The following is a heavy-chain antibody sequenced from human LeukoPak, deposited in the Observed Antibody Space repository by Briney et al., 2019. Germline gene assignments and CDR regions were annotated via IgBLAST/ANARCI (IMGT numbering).Heavy chain of an antibody. CDR2: ISWNSGSI. J-gene: IGHJ6*03. CDR3: AKGVGATFRYYYMDV. D-gene: IGHD1-26*01. V-gene: IGHV3-9*03. CDR1: RFTFDDYA. Sequence: PGGSLRLSCAASRFTFDDYAMHWVRPAPGKGLGWVSGISWNSGSIGYADSVKGRFTISRDNAKNSLYLQMTSLRAENMALYYCAKGVGATFRYYYMDVWGKGTTVTVSS.